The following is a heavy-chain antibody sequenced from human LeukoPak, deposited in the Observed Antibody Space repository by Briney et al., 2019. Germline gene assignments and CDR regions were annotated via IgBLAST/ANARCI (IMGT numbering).Heavy chain of an antibody. Sequence: SGGSLRLSCAASGFTFSTYVIHWVRQAPGKGLDWVAVMSFDGKNTYYADSVKGRFTVSRDNSKNTLYLQMNSLRPEDTAVYYCAREGFYGPGSSPTFYFDYWGQGTLVTVSS. CDR3: AREGFYGPGSSPTFYFDY. CDR2: MSFDGKNT. J-gene: IGHJ4*02. CDR1: GFTFSTYV. V-gene: IGHV3-30*04. D-gene: IGHD3-10*01.